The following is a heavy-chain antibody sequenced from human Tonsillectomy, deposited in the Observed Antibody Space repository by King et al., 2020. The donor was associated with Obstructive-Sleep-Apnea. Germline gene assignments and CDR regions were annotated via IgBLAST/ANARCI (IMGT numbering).Heavy chain of an antibody. D-gene: IGHD6-19*01. J-gene: IGHJ5*02. CDR3: ARGYSSDWSYNWFDP. CDR1: GYSFTNYW. Sequence: QLVQSGAEVKKPGESLKISCKGSGYSFTNYWIGWVRQMPGKGLEWVGIIYPGDSNTRYSPSFQGQVTISADKSISTAYLQWSSLKASDTAMDYCARGYSSDWSYNWFDPWGQGALVTVSS. V-gene: IGHV5-51*01. CDR2: IYPGDSNT.